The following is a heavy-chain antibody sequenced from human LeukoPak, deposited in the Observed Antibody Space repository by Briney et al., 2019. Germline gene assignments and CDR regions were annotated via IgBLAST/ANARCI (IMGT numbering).Heavy chain of an antibody. D-gene: IGHD2-2*01. J-gene: IGHJ4*02. CDR2: LSFGGGTI. CDR3: AKEVVPGTSRSFDY. Sequence: PGGSLRLSCAASGFTFSSYTMAWVRQAPGKGLECDSSLSFGGGTIYYADSVKGRFTISRDTSKNTLYLQMNSLRAEDTAIYYCAKEVVPGTSRSFDYWGQGTLVTVSS. CDR1: GFTFSSYT. V-gene: IGHV3-23*01.